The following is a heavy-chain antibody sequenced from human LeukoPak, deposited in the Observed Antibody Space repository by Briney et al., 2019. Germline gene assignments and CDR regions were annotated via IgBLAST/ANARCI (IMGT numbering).Heavy chain of an antibody. CDR1: GGSISSSSYY. CDR2: INHSGST. Sequence: PSETLSLTCTVSGGSISSSSYYWGWIRQPPGKGLEWIGEINHSGSTNYNPSLKSRVTISVDTSKNQFSLKLSSVTAADTAVYYCARVARSKRWLQVLDYWGQGTLVTVSS. J-gene: IGHJ4*02. CDR3: ARVARSKRWLQVLDY. D-gene: IGHD5-24*01. V-gene: IGHV4-39*07.